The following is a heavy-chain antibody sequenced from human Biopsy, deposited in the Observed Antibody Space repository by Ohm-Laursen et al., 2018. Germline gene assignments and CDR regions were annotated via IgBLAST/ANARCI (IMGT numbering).Heavy chain of an antibody. D-gene: IGHD3-10*01. J-gene: IGHJ6*03. CDR1: GDSIHSNY. CDR2: IYTSGVT. V-gene: IGHV4-4*07. CDR3: ARDRYYGSENYFSHYNIDV. Sequence: GTLSLTCAVSGDSIHSNYWNWIRQPAGKGLEWIGQIYTSGVTNYNPSLKSRVTMSVDTSKNKFSLRVSSVTAADTAVYYCARDRYYGSENYFSHYNIDVWGQGTTVTVSS.